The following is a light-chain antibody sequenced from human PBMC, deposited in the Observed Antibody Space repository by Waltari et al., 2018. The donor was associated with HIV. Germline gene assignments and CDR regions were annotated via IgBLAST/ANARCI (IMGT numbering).Light chain of an antibody. CDR2: GPL. CDR1: QSVNNN. V-gene: IGKV3-15*01. J-gene: IGKJ2*01. Sequence: EIVMTQSPVTLSVSPGERATLSSRASQSVNNNLVWYQQKPGQSPRLLLYGPLTRAPGVPARFSGSGSGTEFTLTINSLQSEDSAVYFCQQYNDWPFTFGQGTKLEIK. CDR3: QQYNDWPFT.